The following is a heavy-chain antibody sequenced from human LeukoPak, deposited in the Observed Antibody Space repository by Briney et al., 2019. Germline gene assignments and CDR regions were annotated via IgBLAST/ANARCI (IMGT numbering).Heavy chain of an antibody. CDR1: GFSFSSFA. CDR2: ITGGHYAT. V-gene: IGHV3-23*01. CDR3: TKHPNGDYIGAFDP. D-gene: IGHD4-17*01. Sequence: GGSLRLSCAASGFSFSSFAMTWVRQAPGKGLEWVSSITGGHYATYNTDSVKGRFTISRDNAKNTLFLQMHSLGADDTAIYYCTKHPNGDYIGAFDPSGQGNLGTASS. J-gene: IGHJ5*02.